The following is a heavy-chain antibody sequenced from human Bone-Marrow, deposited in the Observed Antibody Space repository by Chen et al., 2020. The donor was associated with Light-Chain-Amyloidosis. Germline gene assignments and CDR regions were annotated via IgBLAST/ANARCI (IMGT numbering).Heavy chain of an antibody. D-gene: IGHD3-9*01. J-gene: IGHJ3*02. CDR3: AKDISYDDILPGYPADAFDI. CDR2: IRGSGGSR. Sequence: EVQLVESGGGLLQRGGSLRLSCAASGFAFSSYAMSWVRQAPGKGLEWVSNIRGSGGSRYYGDSVKGRLTISRDNSKNALLLQMNSLRAEDTAVYYCAKDISYDDILPGYPADAFDIWGQGTMVTVSS. V-gene: IGHV3-23*04. CDR1: GFAFSSYA.